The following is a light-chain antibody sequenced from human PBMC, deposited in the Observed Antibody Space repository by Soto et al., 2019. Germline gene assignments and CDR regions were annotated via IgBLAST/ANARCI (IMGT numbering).Light chain of an antibody. CDR2: GAS. CDR3: HQYNNWPPFT. J-gene: IGKJ3*01. V-gene: IGKV3-15*01. Sequence: EIVMTQSPATLSVSPGERATLSCRASQSVSSNLAWYQQKPGQAPRLLIYGASTRATGIPARFSGSGSGTDFTLTISSLQSEDFAVYYCHQYNNWPPFTFGPGTKVDIK. CDR1: QSVSSN.